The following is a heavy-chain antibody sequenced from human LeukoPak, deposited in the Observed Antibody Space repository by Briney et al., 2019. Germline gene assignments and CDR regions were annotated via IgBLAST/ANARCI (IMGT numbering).Heavy chain of an antibody. D-gene: IGHD4-17*01. CDR1: GFTFDDYA. CDR3: AKGVSGDYGPFDY. CDR2: ISWNSSSI. J-gene: IGHJ4*02. Sequence: GGSLRLSCAASGFTFDDYAMHWVRQAPGKGLEWVSGISWNSSSIGYADSVKGGFTISRDNAKNSLYLQMNRLRAEDTALYYCAKGVSGDYGPFDYWGQGTLVTVSS. V-gene: IGHV3-9*01.